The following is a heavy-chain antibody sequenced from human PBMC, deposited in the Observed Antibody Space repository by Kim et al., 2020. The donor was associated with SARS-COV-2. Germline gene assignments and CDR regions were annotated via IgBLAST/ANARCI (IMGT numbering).Heavy chain of an antibody. V-gene: IGHV3-23*01. D-gene: IGHD4-17*01. Sequence: GGSLRLSCAASGFTFSSYAMTWVRQAPGKGLEWVASISGNGGITYYADSVRGRFTISRDNSKNTLYLQMNTLRVEDAAIYYCAKEVTAVSARPYYGMDIWGQGTTVTVSS. J-gene: IGHJ6*02. CDR1: GFTFSSYA. CDR2: ISGNGGIT. CDR3: AKEVTAVSARPYYGMDI.